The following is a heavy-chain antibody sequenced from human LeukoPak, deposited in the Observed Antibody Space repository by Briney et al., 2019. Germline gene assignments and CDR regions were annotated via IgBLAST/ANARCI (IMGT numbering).Heavy chain of an antibody. D-gene: IGHD3-3*01. Sequence: PGGSLRLSRAASGFTFSSYSMNWVRQAPGKGLEWVSSISSSSSYIYYADSVKGRFTISRDNAKNSLYLQMNSLRAEDTAVYYCARGPKYYDFWSGYLDYWGQGTLVTVSS. CDR3: ARGPKYYDFWSGYLDY. J-gene: IGHJ4*02. CDR2: ISSSSSYI. CDR1: GFTFSSYS. V-gene: IGHV3-21*01.